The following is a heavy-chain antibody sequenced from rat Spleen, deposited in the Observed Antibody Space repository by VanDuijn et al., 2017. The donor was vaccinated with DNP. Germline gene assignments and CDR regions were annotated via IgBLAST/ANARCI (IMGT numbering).Heavy chain of an antibody. CDR2: ISTGDST. CDR1: GFTYSNYV. Sequence: EVQLVESGGGLVQPGRSLKLSCAASGFTYSNYVMAWVRQAPTKGLEWVASISTGDSTYYSDSVKGRFSISRDNAKSTLYLQVNSLRSEDTATYYCTSNPHIRTAAPFDYWGQGVMVTVSS. J-gene: IGHJ2*01. CDR3: TSNPHIRTAAPFDY. D-gene: IGHD3-8*01. V-gene: IGHV5S23*01.